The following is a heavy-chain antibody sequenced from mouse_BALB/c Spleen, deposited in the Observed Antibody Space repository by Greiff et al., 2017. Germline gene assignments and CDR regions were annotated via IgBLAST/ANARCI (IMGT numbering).Heavy chain of an antibody. D-gene: IGHD2-3*01. CDR1: GYSITSGYY. CDR3: ASIYDGYSWFAY. CDR2: ISYDGSN. Sequence: EVKLMESGPGLVKPSQSLSLTCSVTGYSITSGYYWNWIRQFPGNKLEWMGYISYDGSNNYNPSLKNRISITRDTSKNQFFLKLNSVTTEDTATYYCASIYDGYSWFAYWGQGTLVTVSA. V-gene: IGHV3-6*02. J-gene: IGHJ3*01.